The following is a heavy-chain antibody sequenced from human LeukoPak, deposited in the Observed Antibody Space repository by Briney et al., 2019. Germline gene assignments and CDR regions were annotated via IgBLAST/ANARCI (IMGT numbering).Heavy chain of an antibody. Sequence: GGSLRLSCAASGFTFSSYSMNWVRQAPGKGLEWVSSISSSSKYIFYADSVKGRFTISRDNAESSLYLQMNSLRAEDTAVYYCARFETVTPELDDYWGQETLVTVSS. CDR1: GFTFSSYS. V-gene: IGHV3-21*01. CDR2: ISSSSKYI. J-gene: IGHJ4*02. D-gene: IGHD4-17*01. CDR3: ARFETVTPELDDY.